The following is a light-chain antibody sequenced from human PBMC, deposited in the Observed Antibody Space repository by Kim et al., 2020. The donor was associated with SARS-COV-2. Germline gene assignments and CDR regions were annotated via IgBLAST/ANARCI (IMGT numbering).Light chain of an antibody. J-gene: IGKJ5*01. Sequence: PGERATLSCRASQTVVNNLAWYQQKPGQAPRLLIYAASTRANGIAARFSGSGSGTDFTLTITSLQSKDSAVYYCQQYNDWPSITFGRGTRLE. CDR1: QTVVNN. CDR2: AAS. V-gene: IGKV3-15*01. CDR3: QQYNDWPSIT.